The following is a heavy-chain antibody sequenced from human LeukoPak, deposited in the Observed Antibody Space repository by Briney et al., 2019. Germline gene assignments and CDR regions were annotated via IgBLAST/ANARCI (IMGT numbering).Heavy chain of an antibody. CDR3: ARGNGYCSSTSCYRGDY. V-gene: IGHV1-18*01. D-gene: IGHD2-2*02. J-gene: IGHJ4*02. Sequence: ASVKVSCKASGGTFSSYAISWVRQAPGQGLEWMGWISAYNGNTNYAQKLQGRVTMTTDTSTSTAYMELRSLRSDDTAAYYCARGNGYCSSTSCYRGDYWGQGTLVTVSS. CDR2: ISAYNGNT. CDR1: GGTFSSYA.